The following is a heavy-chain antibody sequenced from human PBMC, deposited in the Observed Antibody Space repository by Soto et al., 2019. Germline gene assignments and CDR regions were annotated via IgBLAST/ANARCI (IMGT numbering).Heavy chain of an antibody. CDR1: GYDFSSYG. CDR3: VSDPQRNDY. J-gene: IGHJ4*02. V-gene: IGHV1-18*04. Sequence: QVQLVQSGAEVKKPGASLKVSCKASGYDFSSYGISWVRQAPGQGLEWMGWISASNGNRDYAQQVQGRVTMTSDTSRTTAYMELRTLRSDDTAVYYCVSDPQRNDYWGQGTLVNVSS. CDR2: ISASNGNR. D-gene: IGHD2-2*01.